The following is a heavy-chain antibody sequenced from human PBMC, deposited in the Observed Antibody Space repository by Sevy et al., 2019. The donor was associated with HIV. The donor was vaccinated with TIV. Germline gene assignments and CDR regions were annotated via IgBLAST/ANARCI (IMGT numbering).Heavy chain of an antibody. CDR2: IYYSGST. D-gene: IGHD6-19*01. CDR1: GGSVSSGSYY. V-gene: IGHV4-61*01. CDR3: TRDQGTGRAVAGLYYYNYSMDV. Sequence: SETLSLTCTVSGGSVSSGSYYWSWIRQPPGKGLEWIGYIYYSGSTNYNPSLKSRVTISVDTSKNQFSLKLSSVTAADTAVYYCTRDQGTGRAVAGLYYYNYSMDVWGQGTTVTVSS. J-gene: IGHJ6*02.